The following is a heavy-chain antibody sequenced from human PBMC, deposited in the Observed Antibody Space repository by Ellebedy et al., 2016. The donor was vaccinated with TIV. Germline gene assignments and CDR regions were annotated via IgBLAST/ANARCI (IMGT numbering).Heavy chain of an antibody. J-gene: IGHJ4*02. D-gene: IGHD4-17*01. CDR2: LQSGGTT. Sequence: GESLKISCAAPGVTVSSNHMNWVRQAPGKGLEWVSVLQSGGTTHYADSVKGRFTISRDKSKNTLYLQMNSLRAEATAVYYCAGSPSTGYWGRGTLVTVSS. CDR1: GVTVSSNH. V-gene: IGHV3-53*01. CDR3: AGSPSTGY.